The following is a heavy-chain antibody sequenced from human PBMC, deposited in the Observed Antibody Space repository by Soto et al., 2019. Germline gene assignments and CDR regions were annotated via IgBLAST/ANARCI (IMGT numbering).Heavy chain of an antibody. CDR2: ISGSGGST. CDR3: AKDRRTIFGVAMGAFDI. D-gene: IGHD3-3*01. V-gene: IGHV3-23*01. CDR1: GFTFSSYA. J-gene: IGHJ3*02. Sequence: GGSLSLSCAASGFTFSSYAMSWVRQAPGKGLEWVSAISGSGGSTYYADSVKGRFTISRDNSKNTLYLQMNSLRAEDTAVYYCAKDRRTIFGVAMGAFDIWGQGTMVTVSS.